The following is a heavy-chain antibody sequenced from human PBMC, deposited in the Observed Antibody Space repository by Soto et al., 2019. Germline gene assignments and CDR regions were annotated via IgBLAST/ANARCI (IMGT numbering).Heavy chain of an antibody. V-gene: IGHV4-31*02. D-gene: IGHD2-2*01. J-gene: IGHJ4*02. CDR3: ARVNSLYCSSTSCPTGYFDY. CDR2: IYYSGST. CDR1: GGSISSGGYY. Sequence: TLSLTCTVSGGSISSGGYYWSWIRQHPGKGLEWIGYIYYSGSTYYNPSLKSRVTISVDTSKNQFSLKLSSVTAADTAVYYCARVNSLYCSSTSCPTGYFDYWGQRTLVTVSS.